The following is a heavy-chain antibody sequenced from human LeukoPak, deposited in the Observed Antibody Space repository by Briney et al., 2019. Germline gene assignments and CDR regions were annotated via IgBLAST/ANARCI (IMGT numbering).Heavy chain of an antibody. Sequence: GGSLRLSCAVSGFTFSSYNMNWVRQAPGKGLQWVSSITSSSRYIYYADSVKGRFTISRDNAKSSLYLQMNSLRAEDTAVYYCARDPYSGSYGDYYYYYMDVWGKGTTVTISS. J-gene: IGHJ6*03. V-gene: IGHV3-21*01. CDR1: GFTFSSYN. CDR2: ITSSSRYI. CDR3: ARDPYSGSYGDYYYYYMDV. D-gene: IGHD1-26*01.